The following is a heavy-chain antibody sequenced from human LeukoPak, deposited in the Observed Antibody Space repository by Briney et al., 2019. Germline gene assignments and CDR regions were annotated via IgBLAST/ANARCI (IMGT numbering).Heavy chain of an antibody. J-gene: IGHJ4*02. V-gene: IGHV3-73*01. Sequence: SGGSLRLSCAASGFTFSGSAMHWVRQASGKGLEWVGRIRSKANSYATAYAASVKGRFTISRDDSKNTAYLQMNSLKTEDTAVYYCTRRNCSGGSCYDYWGQRTLVTVSS. D-gene: IGHD2-15*01. CDR2: IRSKANSYAT. CDR1: GFTFSGSA. CDR3: TRRNCSGGSCYDY.